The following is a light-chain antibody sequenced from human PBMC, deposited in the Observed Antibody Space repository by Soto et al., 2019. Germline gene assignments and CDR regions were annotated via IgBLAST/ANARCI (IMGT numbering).Light chain of an antibody. V-gene: IGKV1-5*03. J-gene: IGKJ1*01. CDR1: QSIDTA. CDR3: QQHKSYPRT. Sequence: IQMTQSPSTLSASVGDRVTITCRASQSIDTALAWYQQKPGRAPTLLIYMASTLESGVSSRFSGSGAGTEFTLTISNLQPEDLAAYYCQQHKSYPRTFGQGTKVEI. CDR2: MAS.